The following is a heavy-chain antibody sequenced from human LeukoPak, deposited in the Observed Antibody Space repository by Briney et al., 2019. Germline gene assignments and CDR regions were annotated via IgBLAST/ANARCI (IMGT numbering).Heavy chain of an antibody. V-gene: IGHV3-21*01. CDR2: ISSSSSYI. J-gene: IGHJ5*02. Sequence: PGGSLRLSCAASGFTFSSYSMNWVRQAPGKGLEWVSSISSSSSYIYYADSVKGRFTISRDNAKNSLYLQMNSLRAEDTAVYYCAREGGSSWYHWFDPWGQGTLVTVSS. D-gene: IGHD6-13*01. CDR3: AREGGSSWYHWFDP. CDR1: GFTFSSYS.